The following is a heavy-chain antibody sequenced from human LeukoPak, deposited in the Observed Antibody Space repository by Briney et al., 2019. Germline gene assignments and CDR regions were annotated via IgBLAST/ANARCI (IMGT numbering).Heavy chain of an antibody. Sequence: SETLSLTCTVSGGSISSYYWSWIRQPAGKGLEWVGRIYTSGSTNYNASLKSRVTMSVDTSKNQFSLQLSCVTAADTAVYYCARESSGGALTKAYYYSGMDVWGQGTTVTVSS. V-gene: IGHV4-4*07. CDR2: IYTSGST. CDR1: GGSISSYY. CDR3: ARESSGGALTKAYYYSGMDV. D-gene: IGHD6-19*01. J-gene: IGHJ6*02.